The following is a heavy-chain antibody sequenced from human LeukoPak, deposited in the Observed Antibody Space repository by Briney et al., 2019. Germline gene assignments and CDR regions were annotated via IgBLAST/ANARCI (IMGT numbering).Heavy chain of an antibody. Sequence: KRLEGVAVIWYDGSNKYYADSVKGRFTISRENSTNTLYLQMNSLRAEDTAVYYCARGSSSPPFDYWGQGTLVTVSS. J-gene: IGHJ4*02. CDR3: ARGSSSPPFDY. D-gene: IGHD6-13*01. V-gene: IGHV3-33*01. CDR2: IWYDGSNK.